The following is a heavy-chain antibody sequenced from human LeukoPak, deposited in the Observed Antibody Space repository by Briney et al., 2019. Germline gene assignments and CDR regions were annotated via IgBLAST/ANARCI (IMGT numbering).Heavy chain of an antibody. CDR2: IYYSGST. CDR1: GGSISSYY. CDR3: ARVRWGSYNSPRVHDAFDI. D-gene: IGHD1-26*01. J-gene: IGHJ3*02. V-gene: IGHV4-59*01. Sequence: SETLSLTCTVSGGSISSYYWSWIRQPPGKGLEWIGYIYYSGSTNYNPSLKSRVTISVDTSKNQFSLKLSSVTAADTAVYYCARVRWGSYNSPRVHDAFDIWGQGTMVTVSS.